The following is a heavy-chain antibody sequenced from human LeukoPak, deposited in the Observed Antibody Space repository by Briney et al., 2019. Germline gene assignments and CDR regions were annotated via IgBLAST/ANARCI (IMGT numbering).Heavy chain of an antibody. J-gene: IGHJ6*03. Sequence: SETLSLTCTVSGGSISSYYWSWIRQPPGKGLEWIGYIYYSGSTNYNPSLKSRVTISEDTSNNQFSLKLSSVTAADTAVYYCARVKAAAGTSRYYMDVWGKGTTVTVSS. CDR2: IYYSGST. CDR3: ARVKAAAGTSRYYMDV. V-gene: IGHV4-59*01. D-gene: IGHD6-13*01. CDR1: GGSISSYY.